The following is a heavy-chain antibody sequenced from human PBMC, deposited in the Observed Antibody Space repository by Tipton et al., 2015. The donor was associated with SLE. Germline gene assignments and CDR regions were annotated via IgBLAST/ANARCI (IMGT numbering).Heavy chain of an antibody. Sequence: LRLSCTVSGGSISSGSYYWSWIRQHAGKGLEWIGHIYTSGSTNYNPSLKSRVTISVDTSKNQFSLKISSVTAADTAVYYCASNSGSHGGFDYWGQGTLVTVSS. J-gene: IGHJ4*02. V-gene: IGHV4-61*09. CDR2: IYTSGST. CDR1: GGSISSGSYY. CDR3: ASNSGSHGGFDY. D-gene: IGHD1-26*01.